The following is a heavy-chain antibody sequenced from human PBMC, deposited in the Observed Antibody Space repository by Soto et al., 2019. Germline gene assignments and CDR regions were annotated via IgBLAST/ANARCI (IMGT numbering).Heavy chain of an antibody. CDR1: GYTFTSYY. D-gene: IGHD6-19*01. V-gene: IGHV1-46*01. Sequence: QVQLVQSGAEVKKPGASVKVSCKASGYTFTSYYMHWVRQAPGQGLELMGIINPSGGSTSYAQKFQGRVTMTRDTSTSIVYMELSSLRSEDTAVYYCARGHGYSSGWYVGWYFDIWGRGTLVTVSS. CDR2: INPSGGST. CDR3: ARGHGYSSGWYVGWYFDI. J-gene: IGHJ2*01.